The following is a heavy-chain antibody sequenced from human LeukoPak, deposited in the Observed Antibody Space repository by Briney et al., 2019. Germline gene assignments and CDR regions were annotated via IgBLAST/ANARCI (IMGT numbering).Heavy chain of an antibody. V-gene: IGHV3-23*01. CDR1: GFTFSGYS. D-gene: IGHD6-13*01. CDR2: ISGSGGST. CDR3: ARVGRAITAAGFGAFDI. J-gene: IGHJ3*02. Sequence: GSLRLSCAASGFTFSGYSMSWVRQAPGKGLEWVSAISGSGGSTYYADSVKGRFTISRDNSKNTLYLQMNSLRAEDTAVYYCARVGRAITAAGFGAFDIWGQGTMVIVSS.